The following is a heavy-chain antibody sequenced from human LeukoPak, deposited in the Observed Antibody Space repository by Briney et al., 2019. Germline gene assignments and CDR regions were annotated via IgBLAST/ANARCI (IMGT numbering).Heavy chain of an antibody. V-gene: IGHV4-59*01. D-gene: IGHD2-2*01. CDR2: IYYSGST. Sequence: SETLSLTCTVSGGSISSYYWSWIRQPPGEGLEWIGYIYYSGSTNYNPSLKSRVTISVDTFKNQFSLKLSSVTAADTAVYYCASFGVPAALDYYYMDVWGKGTTVTVSS. J-gene: IGHJ6*03. CDR1: GGSISSYY. CDR3: ASFGVPAALDYYYMDV.